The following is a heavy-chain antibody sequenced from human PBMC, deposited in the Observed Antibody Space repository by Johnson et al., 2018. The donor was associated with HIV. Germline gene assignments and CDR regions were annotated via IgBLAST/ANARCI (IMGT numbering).Heavy chain of an antibody. CDR1: HFTFGAYA. V-gene: IGHV3-30-3*01. J-gene: IGHJ3*02. CDR2: ASYDGDNK. D-gene: IGHD3/OR15-3a*01. CDR3: ARGAAVSWTLVDPFDI. Sequence: QVQLVESGGGVVQPGKSLRLSCAASHFTFGAYAIHWVRLAPGKGLEWVAVASYDGDNKYYADSVNGRFTISKDNSKDTLYMEMNNLRLEDTAVYYCARGAAVSWTLVDPFDIWGRGTMVTVSS.